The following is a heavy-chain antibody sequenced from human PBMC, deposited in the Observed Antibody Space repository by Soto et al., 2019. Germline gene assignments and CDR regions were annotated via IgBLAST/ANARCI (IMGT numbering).Heavy chain of an antibody. CDR3: ARGHFGVYYYRDV. CDR2: ISSSSSTI. CDR1: GFTFSSYS. Sequence: EVQLVESGGGLVQPGGSLRLSCAASGFTFSSYSMNWVRQAPGKGLEWVSYISSSSSTIYYADSVKGRFTISRDNAKNSLCVQMNSLRAEDRGVYYWARGHFGVYYYRDVWGKGTTVTVSS. D-gene: IGHD3-3*01. V-gene: IGHV3-48*01. J-gene: IGHJ6*03.